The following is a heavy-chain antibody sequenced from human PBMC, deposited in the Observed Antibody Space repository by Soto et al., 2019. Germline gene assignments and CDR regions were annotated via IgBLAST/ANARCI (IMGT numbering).Heavy chain of an antibody. Sequence: VQLVQSGAEVRKPGASVKVSCKASGYTFSSYGISWVRQAPGKGLEWMGWISAGKGDTNYAQKFQGRVSMTTDTSTSTGSMDLRRLTSGATAAYYCARALFTVISSGSFNSWGAGTLLTFPS. CDR3: ARALFTVISSGSFNS. V-gene: IGHV1-18*04. CDR2: ISAGKGDT. CDR1: GYTFSSYG. D-gene: IGHD1-26*01. J-gene: IGHJ5*01.